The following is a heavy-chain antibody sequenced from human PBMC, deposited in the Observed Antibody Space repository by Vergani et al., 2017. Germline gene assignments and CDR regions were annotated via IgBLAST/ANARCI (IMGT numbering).Heavy chain of an antibody. CDR3: AKTSIGPDDRSGYDQFDY. J-gene: IGHJ4*02. V-gene: IGHV3-23*01. Sequence: EVQLLESGGGLVQPGGSLRLSCAASGFTFSSYAMSWVRQAPGKGLEWVSAISGSGGSTYYADSVKGRFTISRDNSKNTLYLQMNSLRAEDTAVYYCAKTSIGPDDRSGYDQFDYWGQGTLVTVSS. CDR1: GFTFSSYA. D-gene: IGHD3-22*01. CDR2: ISGSGGST.